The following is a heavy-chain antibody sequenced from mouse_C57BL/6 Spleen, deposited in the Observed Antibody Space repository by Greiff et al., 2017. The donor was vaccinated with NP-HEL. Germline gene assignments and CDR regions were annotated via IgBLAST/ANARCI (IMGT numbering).Heavy chain of an antibody. D-gene: IGHD2-5*01. CDR1: GYSITSGYD. V-gene: IGHV3-1*01. CDR2: ISYSGST. CDR3: AKGGSYYSNPFDY. J-gene: IGHJ2*01. Sequence: DVQLQESGPGMVKPSQSLSLTCTVTGYSITSGYDWHWIRHFPGNKLEWMGYISYSGSTNYNPSLKSRISITHDTSKNHFFLKLNSVTTEDTATYCCAKGGSYYSNPFDYWGQGTTLTVSS.